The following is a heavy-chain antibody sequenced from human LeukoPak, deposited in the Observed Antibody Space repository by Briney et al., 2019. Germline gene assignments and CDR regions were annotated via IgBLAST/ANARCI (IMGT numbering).Heavy chain of an antibody. Sequence: GESLKISCKGSGYSFTSYWISWVRQAPGQGLEWMGWISAYNGNTNYAQKLQGRVTMTTDTSTSTAYMELRSLRSDDTAVYYCARDFSPYYDFWSGPPPFDYWGQGTLVTVSS. J-gene: IGHJ4*02. CDR2: ISAYNGNT. CDR3: ARDFSPYYDFWSGPPPFDY. D-gene: IGHD3-3*01. CDR1: GYSFTSYW. V-gene: IGHV1-18*04.